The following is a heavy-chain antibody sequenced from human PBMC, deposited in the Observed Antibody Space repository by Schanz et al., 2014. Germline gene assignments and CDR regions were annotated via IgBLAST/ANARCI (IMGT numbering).Heavy chain of an antibody. V-gene: IGHV3-48*01. J-gene: IGHJ4*02. CDR1: GFDFNSYS. CDR3: ASPSGYSDYGTYFDF. D-gene: IGHD5-12*01. CDR2: IATSSSTR. Sequence: EVRLVESGGGLVQPGGSLRLSCEASGFDFNSYSMNWVRQVPGKGLEWLSYIATSSSTRHYADSVKGRVTISRDNAKNSVSLQMRSLRSDDTAVYYCASPSGYSDYGTYFDFWGQGTLVTVSS.